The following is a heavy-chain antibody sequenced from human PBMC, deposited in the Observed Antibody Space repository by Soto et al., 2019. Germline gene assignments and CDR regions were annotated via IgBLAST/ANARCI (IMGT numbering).Heavy chain of an antibody. Sequence: EVQLVESGGGLIQPGGSLRLSCAASGFAVSSEYMTWVRQAPGKGLEWVSVIYGGGTTYYADSVKGRFTISRDTSKNTLYLQMNSLRAEDPAVYYCVQTTGWPGFDFWGQGTLVTVSS. V-gene: IGHV3-53*01. CDR3: VQTTGWPGFDF. D-gene: IGHD6-19*01. CDR1: GFAVSSEY. CDR2: IYGGGTT. J-gene: IGHJ4*02.